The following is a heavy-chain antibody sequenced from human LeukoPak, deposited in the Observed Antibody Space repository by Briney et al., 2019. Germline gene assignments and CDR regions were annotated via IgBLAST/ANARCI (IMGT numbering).Heavy chain of an antibody. CDR3: ARVAIGSWYFDL. Sequence: ASVKVSCKASGYTLTSYGISWVRQAPGQGLEWMGWISTYNGNTNYAQKFQGRVTLTTDTSTGTAFMDLRSLRSDDAAVYHCARVAIGSWYFDLWGRGTLVTVSS. D-gene: IGHD2-15*01. J-gene: IGHJ2*01. CDR2: ISTYNGNT. V-gene: IGHV1-18*01. CDR1: GYTLTSYG.